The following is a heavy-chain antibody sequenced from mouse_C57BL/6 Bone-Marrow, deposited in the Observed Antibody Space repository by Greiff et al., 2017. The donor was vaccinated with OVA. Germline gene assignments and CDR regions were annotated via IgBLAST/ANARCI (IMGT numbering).Heavy chain of an antibody. V-gene: IGHV5-9-1*02. D-gene: IGHD2-4*01. Sequence: EVKLVVSGEGLVKPGGSLKLSCAASGFTFSSYAMSWVRQTPEKRLEWVAYISSGGDYNYYADTVKGRFTISRDNARNPLYLQMNSLKTEDTAMYYCTSADYDSYYYAMDYWGQGTSVTVSS. J-gene: IGHJ4*01. CDR2: ISSGGDYN. CDR1: GFTFSSYA. CDR3: TSADYDSYYYAMDY.